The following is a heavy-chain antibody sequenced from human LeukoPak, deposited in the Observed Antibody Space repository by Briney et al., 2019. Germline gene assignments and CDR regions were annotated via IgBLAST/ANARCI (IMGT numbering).Heavy chain of an antibody. D-gene: IGHD3-22*01. V-gene: IGHV3-23*01. CDR3: AAAGRGDSSGYYY. CDR1: GFTFSSFA. CDR2: ISSNSVPRT. J-gene: IGHJ4*02. Sequence: PGGSLRLSCAASGFTFSSFAMSWVRQAPGKGLEWVSGISSNSVPRTYYTASVKGRFTISRDNSKDTLNLEMNSLRAEDTAVYYCAAAGRGDSSGYYYWGQGTLVTVSS.